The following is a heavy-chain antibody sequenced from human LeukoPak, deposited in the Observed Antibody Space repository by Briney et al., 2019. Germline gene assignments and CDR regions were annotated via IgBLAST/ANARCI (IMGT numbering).Heavy chain of an antibody. D-gene: IGHD5-18*01. J-gene: IGHJ4*02. CDR2: MFYSGTA. Sequence: SSETLSLTCTVSGGSISTSYWGWIRQPPGKGREFIGFMFYSGTANYHPSLKSRVSTSLDLSKNQFSLSLTSVTAAETAIYYCARGAGESAYGYYFYYWGQGTLVTVSS. CDR3: ARGAGESAYGYYFYY. V-gene: IGHV4-59*12. CDR1: GGSISTSY.